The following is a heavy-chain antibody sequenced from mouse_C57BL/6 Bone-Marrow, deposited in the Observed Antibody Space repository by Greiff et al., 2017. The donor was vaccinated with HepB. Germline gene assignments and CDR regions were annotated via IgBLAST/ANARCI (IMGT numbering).Heavy chain of an antibody. Sequence: VKLQQPGAELVKPGASVKLSCKASGYTFTSYWMHWVKQRPGQGLEWIGMIHPNSGSTNYNEKFKSKATLTVDKSSSTAYMQLSSLTSEDSAVYYCALLLRVPFDYWGQGTTLTVSS. V-gene: IGHV1-64*01. CDR1: GYTFTSYW. D-gene: IGHD1-1*01. CDR2: IHPNSGST. CDR3: ALLLRVPFDY. J-gene: IGHJ2*01.